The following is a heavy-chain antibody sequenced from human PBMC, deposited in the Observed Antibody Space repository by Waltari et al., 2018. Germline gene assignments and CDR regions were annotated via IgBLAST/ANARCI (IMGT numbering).Heavy chain of an antibody. CDR1: GFTFSSYA. CDR3: AKDGYSGYDFWSGRDNWFDP. D-gene: IGHD3-3*01. J-gene: IGHJ5*02. Sequence: EVQLLESGGGLVQPGGSLRLSCAASGFTFSSYAMSWVRQAPGKGLEWVSAISGRGGSTYYADSGKGRFTISRDNSKNTLYLQMNSLRAEDTAVYYCAKDGYSGYDFWSGRDNWFDPWGQGTLVTVSS. CDR2: ISGRGGST. V-gene: IGHV3-23*01.